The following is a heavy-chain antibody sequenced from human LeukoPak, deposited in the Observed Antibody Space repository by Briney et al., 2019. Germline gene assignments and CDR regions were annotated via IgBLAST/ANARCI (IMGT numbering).Heavy chain of an antibody. CDR3: ASTGGGNSGYDLVDY. CDR1: GYTFTGYY. V-gene: IGHV1-2*02. Sequence: ASVKVSCKASGYTFTGYYMHWVRQAPGQGLEWMGWINPNSGGTSYAQKFQGRVTMTRDTSISTAYMELSRLRSDDTAVYYCASTGGGNSGYDLVDYWGQGTLVTVSS. D-gene: IGHD5-12*01. CDR2: INPNSGGT. J-gene: IGHJ4*02.